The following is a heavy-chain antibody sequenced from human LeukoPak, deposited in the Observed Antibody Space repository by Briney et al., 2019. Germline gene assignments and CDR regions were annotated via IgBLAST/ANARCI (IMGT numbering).Heavy chain of an antibody. CDR3: ARGAKAPNYDFWSGPYYYYGMDV. Sequence: ASVKVSCKASGYTFTSYDINWARQATGQGLEWMGWMNPNSGNTGYAQKFQGRVTMTRNTSISTAYMELSSLRSEDTAVYYCARGAKAPNYDFWSGPYYYYGMDVWGQGTTVTVSS. D-gene: IGHD3-3*01. CDR1: GYTFTSYD. CDR2: MNPNSGNT. J-gene: IGHJ6*02. V-gene: IGHV1-8*01.